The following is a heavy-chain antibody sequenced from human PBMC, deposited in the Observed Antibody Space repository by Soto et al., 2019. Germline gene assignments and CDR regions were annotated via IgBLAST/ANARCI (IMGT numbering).Heavy chain of an antibody. J-gene: IGHJ6*02. CDR1: GGSISGYY. V-gene: IGHV4-59*08. CDR3: ARLWYYGSGYSFLGYYGMDV. Sequence: PSETLSLTCTVSGGSISGYYWSWIRQPPGKGLEWIGYMYNTGSTVYNPSFKSRVTISVDTSKNQFSLKLSSVTAADTAVYYCARLWYYGSGYSFLGYYGMDVWGQGTTVTV. CDR2: MYNTGST. D-gene: IGHD3-10*01.